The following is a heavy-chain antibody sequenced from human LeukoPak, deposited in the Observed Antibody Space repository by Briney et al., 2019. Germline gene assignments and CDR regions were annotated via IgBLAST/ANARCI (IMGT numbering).Heavy chain of an antibody. CDR3: ARDGVYCSSTNCYFDY. CDR2: ISSTSYI. CDR1: GLTFSSYS. D-gene: IGHD2-2*01. Sequence: PGGSLRLSCAASGLTFSSYSMNWVRQAPGKGLEWVSSISSTSYIYYADSVKGRFTISRDNAENSLYLQMNSLRAEDTAVYYCARDGVYCSSTNCYFDYWGQGTLVTVSS. V-gene: IGHV3-21*01. J-gene: IGHJ4*02.